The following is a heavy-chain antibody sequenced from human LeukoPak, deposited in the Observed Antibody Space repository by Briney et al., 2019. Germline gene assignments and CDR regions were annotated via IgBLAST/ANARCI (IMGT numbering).Heavy chain of an antibody. J-gene: IGHJ4*02. Sequence: SQTLSLTCTVSGGSISSGGYSWSWIRQPPGKGLEWIGYIYHSGSTYYNPSLKSRVTISVDRSKNQFSLKLSSVTAADTAVYYCARAPAYCSGGSCYSGHFDYWGQGTLVTVSS. D-gene: IGHD2-15*01. CDR2: IYHSGST. V-gene: IGHV4-30-2*01. CDR3: ARAPAYCSGGSCYSGHFDY. CDR1: GGSISSGGYS.